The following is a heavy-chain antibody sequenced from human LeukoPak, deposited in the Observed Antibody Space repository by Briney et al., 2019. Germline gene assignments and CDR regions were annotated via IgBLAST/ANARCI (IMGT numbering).Heavy chain of an antibody. CDR2: IIPILGIA. V-gene: IGHV1-69*04. D-gene: IGHD6-6*01. CDR3: ARDLGYSSSSAIPLDY. CDR1: GGTFSSYA. Sequence: ASVKVSCKASGGTFSSYAISWVRQAPGQGLEWMGRIIPILGIANYAQKFQGRVTITADKSTSTAYMELSSLRSDDTAIFYCARDLGYSSSSAIPLDYWGQGTLVTVSS. J-gene: IGHJ4*02.